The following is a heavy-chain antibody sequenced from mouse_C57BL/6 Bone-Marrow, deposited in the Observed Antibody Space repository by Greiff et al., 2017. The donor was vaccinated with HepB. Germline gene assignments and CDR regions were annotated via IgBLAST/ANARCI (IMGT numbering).Heavy chain of an antibody. Sequence: VQLQQSGPELVKPGASVKMSCKASGYAFSSSWMNWVKQRPGKGLEWIGRIDPGDGDTNYNGKFKGKATLTADKSSSTAYMHLSSLTSEDSAVYFCARSLLQRLDVWGTGTTVTVSS. CDR1: GYAFSSSW. J-gene: IGHJ1*03. V-gene: IGHV1-82*01. D-gene: IGHD1-1*01. CDR2: IDPGDGDT. CDR3: ARSLLQRLDV.